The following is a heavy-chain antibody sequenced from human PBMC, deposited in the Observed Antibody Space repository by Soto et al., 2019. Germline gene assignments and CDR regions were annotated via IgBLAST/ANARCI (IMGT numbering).Heavy chain of an antibody. CDR3: AKDQDIVVVVAAFEPYFDY. J-gene: IGHJ4*02. CDR2: ISYDGSNK. Sequence: GGSLRLSCAVSGFTFSSYGMHWVRQAPGKGLEWVAVISYDGSNKYYADSVKGRFTISRDNSKNTLYLQMNSLRAEDTAVYYCAKDQDIVVVVAAFEPYFDYWGQGTLVTVSS. CDR1: GFTFSSYG. D-gene: IGHD2-15*01. V-gene: IGHV3-30*18.